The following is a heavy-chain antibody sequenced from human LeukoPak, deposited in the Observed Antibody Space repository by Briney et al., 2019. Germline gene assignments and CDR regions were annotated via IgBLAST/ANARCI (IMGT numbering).Heavy chain of an antibody. Sequence: PGGSLRLSCAASGFTFSSYAMSWVRQAPGKGLEWVSAISGSGGSTYYADSVRGRFTISRDNSKNTLYLQMNSLRAEDTAVYYCAKDQQQWLVRSLGIDYWGQGTLVTVSS. CDR1: GFTFSSYA. CDR2: ISGSGGST. CDR3: AKDQQQWLVRSLGIDY. D-gene: IGHD6-19*01. J-gene: IGHJ4*02. V-gene: IGHV3-23*01.